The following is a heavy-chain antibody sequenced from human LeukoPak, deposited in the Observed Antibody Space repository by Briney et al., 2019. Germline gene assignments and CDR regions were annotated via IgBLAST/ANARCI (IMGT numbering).Heavy chain of an antibody. Sequence: ASVKVSCKASGYTFTGYYMHWVRQAPGQGLEWMGWISPNSGGTNYAQNLGRVTMTRDTSTSTAYMELSRLRSDDTAVYYCAREYYDSSGYYSYYFDYWGQGTLVTVSS. CDR3: AREYYDSSGYYSYYFDY. D-gene: IGHD3-22*01. CDR1: GYTFTGYY. J-gene: IGHJ4*02. V-gene: IGHV1-2*02. CDR2: ISPNSGGT.